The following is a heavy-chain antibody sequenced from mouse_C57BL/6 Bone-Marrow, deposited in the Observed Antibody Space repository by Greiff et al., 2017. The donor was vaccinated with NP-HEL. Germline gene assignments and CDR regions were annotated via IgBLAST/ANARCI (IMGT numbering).Heavy chain of an antibody. Sequence: VQLQQPGAELVKPGASVKLSCKASGYTFTSYWMHWVKQRPGRGLEWIGRIDPNSGGTKYNEKFKSKATLTVDKPSSTAYMQLSSLTSEDSAVCYCARGGHRGRHYYGCDGYYAMDYWGQGTSVTVSA. J-gene: IGHJ4*01. D-gene: IGHD2-2*01. CDR1: GYTFTSYW. CDR2: IDPNSGGT. CDR3: ARGGHRGRHYYGCDGYYAMDY. V-gene: IGHV1-72*01.